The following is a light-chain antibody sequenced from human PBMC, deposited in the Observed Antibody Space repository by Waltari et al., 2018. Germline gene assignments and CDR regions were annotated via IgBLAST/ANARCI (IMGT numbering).Light chain of an antibody. V-gene: IGLV2-11*01. CDR1: SSDVGGYNY. CDR2: DVS. Sequence: QSALTQPRSVSGSPGQSVTISCTGTSSDVGGYNYVSWFQQHPGKAPKLMIHDVSKRPSGVPDRFSGSQSGNTASLTISGLQADDVTDYSCCSYAGRYTWVFGGGTKLTVL. CDR3: CSYAGRYTWV. J-gene: IGLJ3*02.